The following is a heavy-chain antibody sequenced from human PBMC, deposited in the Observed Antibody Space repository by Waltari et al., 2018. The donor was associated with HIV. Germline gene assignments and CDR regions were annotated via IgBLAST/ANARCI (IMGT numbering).Heavy chain of an antibody. CDR1: GFTFSRYS. V-gene: IGHV3-23*01. J-gene: IGHJ4*02. CDR3: AKDLSIREIDY. Sequence: EVQLLDSGGGLVQPGGSLRLSCAASGFTFSRYSMSWVRQAPGKGLEWVSAIDGSEGTFYANSVKGRFTISRDNSKNMLYLQMNSLRAEDTAVYYCAKDLSIREIDYWGQGTLVTVSS. D-gene: IGHD1-26*01. CDR2: IDGSEGT.